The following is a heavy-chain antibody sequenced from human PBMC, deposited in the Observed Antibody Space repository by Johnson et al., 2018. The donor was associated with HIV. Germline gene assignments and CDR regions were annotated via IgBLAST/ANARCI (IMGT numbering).Heavy chain of an antibody. CDR1: GFTFDDYA. V-gene: IGHV3-9*01. CDR2: INWNGGTT. CDR3: ARRMKAVAHHDAFDI. J-gene: IGHJ3*02. Sequence: VQLVESGGGLVQPGRSLRLSCAASGFTFDDYAMHWVRQVPGKGLEWVSAINWNGGTTGYTDSVKGRFTISRDNAKNSLYLQMNGLRIESTAIYYCARRMKAVAHHDAFDIWGQGTMVTVSS. D-gene: IGHD6-19*01.